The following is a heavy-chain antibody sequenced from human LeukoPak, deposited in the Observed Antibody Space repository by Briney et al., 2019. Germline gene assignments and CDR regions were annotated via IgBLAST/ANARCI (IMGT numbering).Heavy chain of an antibody. CDR3: AKILDDYYYFGMDV. CDR2: ISGSGGTT. Sequence: GGSLRLSCAASGFTFSSYAMSWVRQAPGKGLEWVSAISGSGGTTYYADSVKGRFIISRDNSKNTLLLQMNSLRAEDTAVYYCAKILDDYYYFGMDVWGQGTTVAVSS. D-gene: IGHD1-26*01. V-gene: IGHV3-23*01. J-gene: IGHJ6*02. CDR1: GFTFSSYA.